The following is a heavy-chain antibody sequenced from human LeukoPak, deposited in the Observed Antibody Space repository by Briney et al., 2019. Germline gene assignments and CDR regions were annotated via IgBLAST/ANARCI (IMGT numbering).Heavy chain of an antibody. CDR3: ARDRIVGATIDY. CDR2: IKHDGSEK. D-gene: IGHD1-26*01. Sequence: GGSLRLSCAASGFTYSSYWMSWVRQAPGKGLEWVANIKHDGSEKYYVDSVKGRFTISRDNAKSSLHLQMNSLRAEDTAVYYCARDRIVGATIDYWGQGTLVTVSS. V-gene: IGHV3-7*01. J-gene: IGHJ4*02. CDR1: GFTYSSYW.